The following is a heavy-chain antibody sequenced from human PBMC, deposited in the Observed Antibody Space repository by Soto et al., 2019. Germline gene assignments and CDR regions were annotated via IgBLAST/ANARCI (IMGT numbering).Heavy chain of an antibody. Sequence: QVPLVQSGAEVKKPGASVKVSCKASGYTFTTYGITWVRQAPGQGLEWMGWISAYNGNTNYARKLQGRVTMTTDTSTSTAYMEVRSLRSDDTAVYYCARDYRGDSSGLGGYWGQGTLVTVSS. V-gene: IGHV1-18*01. CDR2: ISAYNGNT. CDR3: ARDYRGDSSGLGGY. D-gene: IGHD3-22*01. J-gene: IGHJ4*02. CDR1: GYTFTTYG.